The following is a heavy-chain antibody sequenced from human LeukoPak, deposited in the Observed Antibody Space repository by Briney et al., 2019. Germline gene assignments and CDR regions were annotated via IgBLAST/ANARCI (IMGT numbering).Heavy chain of an antibody. CDR2: ISGSGGST. CDR1: GFTFSSYA. J-gene: IGHJ4*02. V-gene: IGHV3-23*01. CDR3: AKDHTYDSSGYYYYYFDY. D-gene: IGHD3-22*01. Sequence: PGGSLRLSCAASGFTFSSYAMSWVRQAPGKGLEWVSAISGSGGSTYYADSVKGRFTIFRDNSKNTLYLQMNSLRAEDTAVYYCAKDHTYDSSGYYYYYFDYWGQGTLVTVSS.